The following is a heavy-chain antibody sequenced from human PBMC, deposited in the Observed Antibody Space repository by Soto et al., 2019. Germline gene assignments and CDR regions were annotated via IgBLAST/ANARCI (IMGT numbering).Heavy chain of an antibody. CDR3: ASNSEHGSFDY. Sequence: QLQLQESGSGLVKPSQTLSLACAVSGGSISSGGYSWSWIRQPPGKGLEWIAYIYSGSTYYNPSLKSRVTISIDRSKNQFSLKLNSVTAADTAVYYCASNSEHGSFDYWGQGTLVTVSS. CDR1: GGSISSGGYS. CDR2: IYSGST. D-gene: IGHD1-20*01. J-gene: IGHJ4*02. V-gene: IGHV4-30-2*01.